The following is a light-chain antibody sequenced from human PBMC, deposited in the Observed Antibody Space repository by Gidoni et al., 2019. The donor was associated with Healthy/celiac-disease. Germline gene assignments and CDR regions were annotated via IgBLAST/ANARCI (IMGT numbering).Light chain of an antibody. Sequence: EIVLTQSPATLSLSPGERATLSCRTSQSVSIYLAWYQQKPGQAPRLLIYDASNRATGIPARFIGSGSGTDFTLTISSLEPEDFAVYYCQQRSNWPPRYTFGQGTKLEIK. V-gene: IGKV3-11*01. CDR1: QSVSIY. CDR3: QQRSNWPPRYT. CDR2: DAS. J-gene: IGKJ2*01.